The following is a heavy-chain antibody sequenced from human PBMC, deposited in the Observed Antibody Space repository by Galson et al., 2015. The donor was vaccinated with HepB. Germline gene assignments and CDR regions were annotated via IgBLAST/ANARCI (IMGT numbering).Heavy chain of an antibody. CDR3: ARAARRGGSYFHFDY. CDR2: IKQDGSEK. J-gene: IGHJ4*02. CDR1: GFTFSSYW. D-gene: IGHD1-26*01. Sequence: SLRLSCAASGFTFSSYWMGWVRQAPGKGLEWVANIKQDGSEKYYVDSVKGRFTISRDNAKNSLYLQMNSLRAEDTAVYYCARAARRGGSYFHFDYWGQGTLVTVSS. V-gene: IGHV3-7*03.